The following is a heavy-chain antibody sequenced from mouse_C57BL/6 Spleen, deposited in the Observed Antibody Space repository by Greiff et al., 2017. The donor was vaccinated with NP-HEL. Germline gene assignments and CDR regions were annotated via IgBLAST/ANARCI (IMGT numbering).Heavy chain of an antibody. Sequence: DVMLVESGGGLVKPGGSLKLSCAASGFTFSDYGMHWVRQAPEKGLEWVAYISSGSSTIYYAATVKGRFTITRDTATNTLSLQMTRLRSEDTAMDYCARHYSNYVERYFDVWGTGTTVTVSS. D-gene: IGHD2-5*01. V-gene: IGHV5-17*01. CDR1: GFTFSDYG. CDR3: ARHYSNYVERYFDV. J-gene: IGHJ1*03. CDR2: ISSGSSTI.